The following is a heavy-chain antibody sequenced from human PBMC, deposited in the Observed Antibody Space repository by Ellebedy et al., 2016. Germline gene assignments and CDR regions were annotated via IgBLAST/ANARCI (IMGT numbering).Heavy chain of an antibody. CDR2: IYPGDSDT. V-gene: IGHV5-51*01. D-gene: IGHD3-10*01. J-gene: IGHJ5*02. CDR1: GYTFTSYW. CDR3: ARHPPGGFGELFNWFDP. Sequence: GESLKISXKGSGYTFTSYWIGWVRQMPGKGLEWMGIIYPGDSDTRYSPSFQGQVTISADKSISTAYLQWSSLKASDTAMYYCARHPPGGFGELFNWFDPWGQGTLVTVSS.